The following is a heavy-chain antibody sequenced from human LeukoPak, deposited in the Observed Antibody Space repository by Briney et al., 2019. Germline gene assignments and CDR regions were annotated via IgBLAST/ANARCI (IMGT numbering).Heavy chain of an antibody. CDR3: AKDGQPSTRSYLCTNGICYQDY. D-gene: IGHD2-8*01. CDR2: ISGSGYYT. J-gene: IGHJ4*02. Sequence: GGSLRLSCEASGFTFSSYAMTWVRQAPGKGLEWVSSISGSGYYTYYTDSVQGRFTISRDNSKNTLYLKMDSLRAEDTAIYYCAKDGQPSTRSYLCTNGICYQDYWGQGTLVTVSS. CDR1: GFTFSSYA. V-gene: IGHV3-23*01.